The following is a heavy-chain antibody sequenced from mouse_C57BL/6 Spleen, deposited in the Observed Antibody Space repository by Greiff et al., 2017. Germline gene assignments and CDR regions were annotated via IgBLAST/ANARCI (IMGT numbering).Heavy chain of an antibody. CDR1: GFNIKNTY. D-gene: IGHD1-1*01. CDR3: ARDTITTVVATRAMDY. V-gene: IGHV14-3*01. J-gene: IGHJ4*01. CDR2: IDPANGNT. Sequence: EVKLQESVAELVRPGASVKLSCTASGFNIKNTYMHWVKQRPEQGLEWIGRIDPANGNTKYAPKFQGKATITADTSSNTAYLQLSSLTSEDTAIYYCARDTITTVVATRAMDYWGQGTSVTVSS.